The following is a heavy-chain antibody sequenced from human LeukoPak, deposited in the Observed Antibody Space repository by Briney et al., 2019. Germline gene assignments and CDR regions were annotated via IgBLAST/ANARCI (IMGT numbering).Heavy chain of an antibody. J-gene: IGHJ4*02. V-gene: IGHV4-59*08. D-gene: IGHD6-19*01. Sequence: PSETLSLTCTVSGGSLSGYYWGWIRQPPGKGLEWIGYFSHSGSTNYNPSLKSRFTISVDTSKNQFSLRLHSVTAADTAVYYCARHAVGIRSFDFWGQGTLVTVSS. CDR3: ARHAVGIRSFDF. CDR2: FSHSGST. CDR1: GGSLSGYY.